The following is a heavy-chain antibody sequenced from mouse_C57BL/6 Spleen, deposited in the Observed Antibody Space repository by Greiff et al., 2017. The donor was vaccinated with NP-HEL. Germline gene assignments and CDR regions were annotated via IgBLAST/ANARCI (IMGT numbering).Heavy chain of an antibody. CDR3: ARERGDGYEGYFDV. V-gene: IGHV1-82*01. CDR2: IYPGDGDT. Sequence: VQLQQSGPELVKPGASVKISCKASGYAFSSSWMNWVKQRPGKGLEWIGRIYPGDGDTNYNGKFKGKATLTADKSASTAYMQLSSLTSEDSAVYFGARERGDGYEGYFDVWGTGTTVTVSS. J-gene: IGHJ1*03. D-gene: IGHD2-2*01. CDR1: GYAFSSSW.